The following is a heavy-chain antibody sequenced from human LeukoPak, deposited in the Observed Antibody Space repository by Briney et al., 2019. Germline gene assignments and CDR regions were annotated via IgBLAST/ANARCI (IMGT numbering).Heavy chain of an antibody. CDR3: ARDLYASGNYRSYWYFDL. CDR2: IYYNGST. CDR1: GGSISSYY. J-gene: IGHJ2*01. D-gene: IGHD3-10*01. Sequence: SETLSLTCTVSGGSISSYYWSWIRQPPGKGLEWIGYIYYNGSTNYNPSLKSRVTISVDTSKKQFSLKLNSVTAADTAVYYCARDLYASGNYRSYWYFDLWGCGTLVTVSS. V-gene: IGHV4-59*01.